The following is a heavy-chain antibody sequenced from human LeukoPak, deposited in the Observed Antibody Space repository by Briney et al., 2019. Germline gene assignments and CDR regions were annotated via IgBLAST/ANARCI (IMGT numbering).Heavy chain of an antibody. CDR2: ISYDGSNK. CDR1: GFTFSSYA. CDR3: WYGSGRALDY. D-gene: IGHD3-10*01. Sequence: GGSLRLSCAASGFTFSSYAMHWVRQAPGKGLEWVAVISYDGSNKYYADSVKGRLTISRDNSKNTLYLQMNSLRAEGTAVYYCWYGSGRALDYWGQGTLVTVSS. J-gene: IGHJ4*02. V-gene: IGHV3-30*04.